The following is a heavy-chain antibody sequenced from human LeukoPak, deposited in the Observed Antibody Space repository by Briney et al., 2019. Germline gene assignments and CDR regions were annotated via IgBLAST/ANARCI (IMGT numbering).Heavy chain of an antibody. J-gene: IGHJ4*02. CDR1: GDFITKSVW. CDR3: ARGGSHLWQPFDS. D-gene: IGHD5-18*01. V-gene: IGHV4-4*03. Sequence: PPGTLSLTCAVSGDFITKSVWWIWVRQTPGKGLEWIGDIYHSGSTNSNPSLKSRVTLSLDKSKNQFSLKLSSVTAADTAVYYCARGGSHLWQPFDSWGQGTLVTVSS. CDR2: IYHSGST.